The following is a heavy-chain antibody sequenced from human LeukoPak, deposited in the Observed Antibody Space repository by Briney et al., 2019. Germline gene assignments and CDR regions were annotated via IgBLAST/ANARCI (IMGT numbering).Heavy chain of an antibody. V-gene: IGHV6-1*01. J-gene: IGHJ6*03. D-gene: IGHD6-19*01. Sequence: SQTLSLTCAISGDSVSSNSAAWNWIRQSPSRVLEWLGRTYYSAKWYNDYAVSVNSRITINPDTSKNQFFLRLNSVTPEDTAVYYCGRGASIAVAGAYYYYYYHMAVWGQGTPVTVSS. CDR2: TYYSAKWYN. CDR3: GRGASIAVAGAYYYYYYHMAV. CDR1: GDSVSSNSAA.